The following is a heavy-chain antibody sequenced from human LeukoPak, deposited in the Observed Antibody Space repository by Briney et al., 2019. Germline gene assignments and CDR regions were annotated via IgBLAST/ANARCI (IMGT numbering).Heavy chain of an antibody. D-gene: IGHD3-22*01. V-gene: IGHV4-59*11. CDR2: ISYIGST. CDR1: GGSFTTHY. J-gene: IGHJ3*01. Sequence: PSETLSLTCTVSGGSFTTHYWSWIRQPPGKGLEWIGYISYIGSTNYNPSLKSRVTISIDTSRNEVSLMLTSVTAADTAVYYCASDSISMNAFDAWGQGTMVTVSS. CDR3: ASDSISMNAFDA.